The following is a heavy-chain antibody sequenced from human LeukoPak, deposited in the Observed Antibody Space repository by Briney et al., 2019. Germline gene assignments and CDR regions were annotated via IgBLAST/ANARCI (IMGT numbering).Heavy chain of an antibody. J-gene: IGHJ5*02. Sequence: SETLSLTCTVSGGSFSDYSWSWLRQTPEKGLEWIGEINHSGSTNYNPSLKSRVIMSVDTSKNQFSVKLRSVTAADTAVYYCARHGVVTWFDPWGQGTLATVSS. CDR2: INHSGST. D-gene: IGHD3-16*01. CDR1: GGSFSDYS. CDR3: ARHGVVTWFDP. V-gene: IGHV4-34*01.